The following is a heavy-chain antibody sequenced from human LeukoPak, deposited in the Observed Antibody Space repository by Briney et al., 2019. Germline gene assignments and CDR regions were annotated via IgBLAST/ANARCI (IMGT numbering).Heavy chain of an antibody. CDR2: INYRGST. CDR1: GGSISSGGYY. V-gene: IGHV4-31*03. D-gene: IGHD5-18*01. J-gene: IGHJ4*02. CDR3: ARDAVDTAMGLDY. Sequence: SETLSLTCSVSGGSISSGGYYWSWIRQYPGKGLEWIGYINYRGSTYYNPSLKSRVTISVDTPKNQFSLKLSSVTAADTAVYYCARDAVDTAMGLDYWGQGTLVTVSS.